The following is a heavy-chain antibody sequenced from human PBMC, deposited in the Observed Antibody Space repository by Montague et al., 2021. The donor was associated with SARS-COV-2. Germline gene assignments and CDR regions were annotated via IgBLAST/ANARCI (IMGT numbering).Heavy chain of an antibody. V-gene: IGHV4-59*13. CDR3: TRGNGWYQP. D-gene: IGHD2-8*01. J-gene: IGHJ5*02. CDR2: ILYNGAA. CDR1: GSFLRGYF. Sequence: SETLSLTCSVSGSFLRGYFWSWVRQPPGQRLEWIGCILYNGAATYSPALRSRLTMSVDMSRNQFSLELRSVTVTDTAYYYCTRGNGWYQPWGRGTLVTVSS.